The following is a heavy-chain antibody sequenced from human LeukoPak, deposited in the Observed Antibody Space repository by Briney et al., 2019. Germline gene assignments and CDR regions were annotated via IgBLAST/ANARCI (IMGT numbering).Heavy chain of an antibody. CDR2: IYYSGST. CDR1: GGSISSYY. Sequence: TXSLTCTVSGGSISSYYWSWIRQPPGKGLEWIGYIYYSGSTNYNPSLKSRVTISVDTSKNQFSLKLSSVTAADTAVYYCARDRARRSVTTWRAFDYWGQGTLVTVSS. CDR3: ARDRARRSVTTWRAFDY. J-gene: IGHJ4*02. V-gene: IGHV4-59*01. D-gene: IGHD4-17*01.